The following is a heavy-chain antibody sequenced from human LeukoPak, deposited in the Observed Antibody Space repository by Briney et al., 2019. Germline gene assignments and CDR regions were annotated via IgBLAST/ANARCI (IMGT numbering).Heavy chain of an antibody. CDR1: GFTFSSYS. V-gene: IGHV3-48*01. Sequence: PGGSLRLSCAASGFTFSSYSMNWVRQAPGKGLEWVSYISSSSSTIYYADSVKGRFTISRDNAKNSLYLQMNSLTAEDTAVYFCARGGYSGTYYFDYWGQGALVTVSS. D-gene: IGHD1-26*01. J-gene: IGHJ4*02. CDR2: ISSSSSTI. CDR3: ARGGYSGTYYFDY.